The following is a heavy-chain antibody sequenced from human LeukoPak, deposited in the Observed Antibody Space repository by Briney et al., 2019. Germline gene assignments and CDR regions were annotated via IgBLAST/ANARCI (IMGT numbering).Heavy chain of an antibody. J-gene: IGHJ6*03. V-gene: IGHV3-23*01. CDR2: ISGSGGST. Sequence: PGGTLRLSCAACGFTFSSYGMSWVRQAPGKGLEWVSAISGSGGSTYYADSVKGRFTISRDNSKNTLYLQMNSLRAEDTAVYYCARRKQQPNYYMDVWGKGTTVTVSS. CDR3: ARRKQQPNYYMDV. CDR1: GFTFSSYG. D-gene: IGHD6-13*01.